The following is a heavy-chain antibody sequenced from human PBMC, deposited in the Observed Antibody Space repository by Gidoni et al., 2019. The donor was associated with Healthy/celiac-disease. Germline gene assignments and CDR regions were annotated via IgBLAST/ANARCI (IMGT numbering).Heavy chain of an antibody. D-gene: IGHD3-22*01. CDR3: ARDLRRRSITMSRGHDWFDP. J-gene: IGHJ5*02. CDR1: GFTFSAYY. V-gene: IGHV3-11*06. Sequence: QVQLVESGGGLVKPVWSLRPSFAAAGFTFSAYYMTWIRQAPGKGLEWVSNISSSSSYTNYADSVKGRFTISRDNAKNSLYLRMNSLRDEDTAVYYCARDLRRRSITMSRGHDWFDPWGQGTLVTVSS. CDR2: ISSSSSYT.